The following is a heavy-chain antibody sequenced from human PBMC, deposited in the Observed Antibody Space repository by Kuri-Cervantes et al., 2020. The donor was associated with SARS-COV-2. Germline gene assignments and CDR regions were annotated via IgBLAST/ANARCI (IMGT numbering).Heavy chain of an antibody. CDR2: ISGSGGST. D-gene: IGHD5-12*01. J-gene: IGHJ6*02. V-gene: IGHV3-23*01. Sequence: GGSLRLSCAASGFTFSSYGMHWVRQPPGKGLEWVSAISGSGGSTYYADSVKGRFTISRDNSKNTLYLQMNSLRAEDTAVYYCAKDSGYDFLGYYYYYYGMDVWGQGTTVTVSS. CDR1: GFTFSSYG. CDR3: AKDSGYDFLGYYYYYYGMDV.